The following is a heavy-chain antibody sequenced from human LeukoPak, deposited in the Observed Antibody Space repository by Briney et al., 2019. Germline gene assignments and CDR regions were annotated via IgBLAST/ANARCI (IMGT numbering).Heavy chain of an antibody. Sequence: GASVKVSCKASGYTFTGYYMHWVRQAPGQGLEWMGWINPNSGDTNYAQKFQGRVTMTRDTSISTAYMELSRLRSDDTAVYYCVETQKGVEMATTRFDYWGQGTLVTVSS. D-gene: IGHD5-24*01. V-gene: IGHV1-2*02. J-gene: IGHJ4*02. CDR3: VETQKGVEMATTRFDY. CDR2: INPNSGDT. CDR1: GYTFTGYY.